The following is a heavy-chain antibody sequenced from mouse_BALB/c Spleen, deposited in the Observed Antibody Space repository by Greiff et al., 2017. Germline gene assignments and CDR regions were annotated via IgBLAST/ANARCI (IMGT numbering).Heavy chain of an antibody. J-gene: IGHJ3*01. CDR2: INPGSGGT. Sequence: LQESGAELVRPGTSVKVSCKASGYAFTNYLIEWVKQRPGQGLEWIGVINPGSGGTNYNEKFKGKATLTADKSSSTAYMQLSSLTSDDSAVYFCAHDYGFAYWGQGTLVTVSA. CDR1: GYAFTNYL. CDR3: AHDYGFAY. V-gene: IGHV1-54*01. D-gene: IGHD2-4*01.